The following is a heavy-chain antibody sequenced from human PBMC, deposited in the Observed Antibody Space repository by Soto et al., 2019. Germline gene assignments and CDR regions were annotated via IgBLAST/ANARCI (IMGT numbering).Heavy chain of an antibody. V-gene: IGHV1-2*04. J-gene: IGHJ6*02. Sequence: QVQLVQSGAEVKKPGASVKVSCKASGYTFTGYYMHWVRQAPGQGLEWMGWINPNSGGTNYAQKFQGWVTMTRDTSIRTAYVELSRLRSDDTAVYYCARGEGSSSPYDYYYGMDVWGQGTTVTVSS. CDR2: INPNSGGT. CDR3: ARGEGSSSPYDYYYGMDV. D-gene: IGHD6-6*01. CDR1: GYTFTGYY.